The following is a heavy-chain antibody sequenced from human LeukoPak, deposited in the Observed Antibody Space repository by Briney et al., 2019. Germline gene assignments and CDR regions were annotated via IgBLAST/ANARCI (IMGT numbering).Heavy chain of an antibody. D-gene: IGHD7-27*01. CDR2: IKKDGSVK. CDR3: ATYTHWVAGDV. J-gene: IGHJ6*02. Sequence: GGSLRLSCVASGFSFRDSWMSWVRQAPGKGLEWVADIKKDGSVKEYVDSVKGRFTISRDNAKNSLYLQMDSPRAEDTAVYYCATYTHWVAGDVWGQGTTVSVSS. CDR1: GFSFRDSW. V-gene: IGHV3-7*01.